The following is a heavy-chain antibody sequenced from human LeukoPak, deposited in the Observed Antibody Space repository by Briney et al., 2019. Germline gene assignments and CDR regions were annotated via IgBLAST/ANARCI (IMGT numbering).Heavy chain of an antibody. CDR1: GGPFRIYA. J-gene: IGHJ5*02. D-gene: IGHD6-13*01. V-gene: IGHV1-69*04. CDR3: ARGYSSSWAPYNWFDP. Sequence: SVKVSCHASGGPFRIYAISWVRQAPGQGREWMGRIIPILGIANYAQKFQGRVTITSDKSTSTAYMELSSLRSEDTAVYDCARGYSSSWAPYNWFDPWGQGTLVTVSS. CDR2: IIPILGIA.